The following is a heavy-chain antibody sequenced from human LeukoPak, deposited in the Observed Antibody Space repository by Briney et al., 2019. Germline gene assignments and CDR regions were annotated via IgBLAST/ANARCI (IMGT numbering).Heavy chain of an antibody. J-gene: IGHJ4*02. CDR3: ARAMSYDSSGYYPLNDY. CDR2: INHSGST. Sequence: SETLSLTCAVYGGSLSGYYWSWIRQPPGKGLEWMGEINHSGSTNYNPSLKSRVTISVDTSKNQFSLKLSSVTAADTAVYYCARAMSYDSSGYYPLNDYWGQGTLVTVSS. D-gene: IGHD3-22*01. V-gene: IGHV4-34*01. CDR1: GGSLSGYY.